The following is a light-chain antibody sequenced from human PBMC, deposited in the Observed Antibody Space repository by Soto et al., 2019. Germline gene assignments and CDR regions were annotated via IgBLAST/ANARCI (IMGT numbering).Light chain of an antibody. CDR1: RSITTY. CDR2: AAS. V-gene: IGKV1-39*01. J-gene: IGKJ2*01. Sequence: IQMTQSPSSLSASVGDRVTITCRASRSITTYLNWYQQKPGKDPKLLISAASNLQSGVPSRFSGSGSETDFPLTISSLQPEDFAAYYCQQSYNAPMYTFGQGTKLEI. CDR3: QQSYNAPMYT.